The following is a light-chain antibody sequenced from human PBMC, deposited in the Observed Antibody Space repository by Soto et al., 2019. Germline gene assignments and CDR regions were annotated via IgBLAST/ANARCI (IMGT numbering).Light chain of an antibody. CDR3: LLISTAPFT. CDR2: EAS. J-gene: IGKJ3*01. V-gene: IGKV1-39*01. Sequence: DIQMTQSPSSLSASVGDRVTITCRASQNINTYLTWYQQKPGKGPKLLIFEASSLQCGVPSRFSGSGSRTDFTVPVSCLPPEDFATYYYLLISTAPFTFGPGTKVDI. CDR1: QNINTY.